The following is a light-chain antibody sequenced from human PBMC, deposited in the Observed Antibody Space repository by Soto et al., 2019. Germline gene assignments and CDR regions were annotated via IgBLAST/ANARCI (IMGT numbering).Light chain of an antibody. CDR1: QSISSW. CDR2: KAS. V-gene: IGKV1-5*03. J-gene: IGKJ5*01. CDR3: QQYNSQST. Sequence: DIPMTQSPSTLSASVGDRVTITCRASQSISSWLAWYQQKPGKAPKLLIYKASSLESGVPSRFSGSGSGTEFTLTISSLQPDDFATYYCQQYNSQSTFGQGTRLEIK.